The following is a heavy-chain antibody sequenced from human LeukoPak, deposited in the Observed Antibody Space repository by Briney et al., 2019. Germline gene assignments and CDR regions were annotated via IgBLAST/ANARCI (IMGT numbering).Heavy chain of an antibody. CDR2: IYYTGST. CDR3: ARLVWIAAAPFFDY. V-gene: IGHV4-39*01. Sequence: SETLSLTCTVSGDSIRSGDHFWAWIRQSPGKGLEWIGYIYYTGSTYDNPSLNGRVTISVDTSKNQFSLKLSSVTAADTAVFYCARLVWIAAAPFFDYWGQGTLVTVSS. CDR1: GDSIRSGDHF. D-gene: IGHD6-13*01. J-gene: IGHJ4*02.